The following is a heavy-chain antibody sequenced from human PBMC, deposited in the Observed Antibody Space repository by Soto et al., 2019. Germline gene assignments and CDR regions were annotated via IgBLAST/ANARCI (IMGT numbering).Heavy chain of an antibody. D-gene: IGHD3-3*01. CDR2: ISYDGSNK. V-gene: IGHV3-30*18. CDR3: AKDLWPAKSPRGFWSGFSSYGMDV. Sequence: PGGSLRLSCAASGFTFSSYGMHWVRQAPGKGLEWVAVISYDGSNKYYADSVKGRFTISRDNSKNTLYLQMNSLRAEDTAVYYCAKDLWPAKSPRGFWSGFSSYGMDVWGQGTTVTVSS. J-gene: IGHJ6*02. CDR1: GFTFSSYG.